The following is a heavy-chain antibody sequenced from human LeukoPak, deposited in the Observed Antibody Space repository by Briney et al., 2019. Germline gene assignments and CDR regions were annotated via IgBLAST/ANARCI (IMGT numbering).Heavy chain of an antibody. CDR2: IIPIFGTA. V-gene: IGHV1-69*05. CDR3: ALSPVPPYYYDRHLVFDY. CDR1: GGTFSSYA. D-gene: IGHD3-22*01. J-gene: IGHJ4*02. Sequence: PVKVSCKASGGTFSSYAISWVRQAPGQGLEWMGRIIPIFGTANYAQKFQGRVTITTDESTSTAYMELSSLRSEDTAVYYCALSPVPPYYYDRHLVFDYWGQGTLVTVSS.